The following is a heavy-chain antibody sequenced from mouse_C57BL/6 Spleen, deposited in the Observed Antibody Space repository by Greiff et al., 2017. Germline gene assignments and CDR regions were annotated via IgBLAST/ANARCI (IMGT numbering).Heavy chain of an antibody. J-gene: IGHJ1*03. Sequence: DVKLQESGPGLVKPSPSLSLTCSVTGYSITSGYYWNWIRQFPGTKLEWMGYISYDGSNNYNPSLNNRISITRDTSKNQFFLKLNSVTTEDTATYYCARDRNWDDWYFDVWGTGPTVTVSS. CDR2: ISYDGSN. D-gene: IGHD4-1*01. V-gene: IGHV3-6*01. CDR3: ARDRNWDDWYFDV. CDR1: GYSITSGYY.